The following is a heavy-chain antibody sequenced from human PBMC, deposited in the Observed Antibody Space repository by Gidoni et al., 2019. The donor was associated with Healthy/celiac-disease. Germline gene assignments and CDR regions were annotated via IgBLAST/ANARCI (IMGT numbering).Heavy chain of an antibody. Sequence: EVQLVESGGVEVQPGGSLRLYCAASGFTFYDYAMHWVRQAPGKGLEWVSLISWDGGSTYYADSVKGRFTISRDNSKNSLYLQMNSLRAEDTALYYCAKGGFTVTTQLQHWGQGTLVTVSS. D-gene: IGHD4-17*01. CDR1: GFTFYDYA. CDR2: ISWDGGST. V-gene: IGHV3-43D*03. J-gene: IGHJ1*01. CDR3: AKGGFTVTTQLQH.